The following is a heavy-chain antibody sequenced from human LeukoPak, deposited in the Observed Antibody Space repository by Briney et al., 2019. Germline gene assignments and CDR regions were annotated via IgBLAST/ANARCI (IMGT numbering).Heavy chain of an antibody. V-gene: IGHV4-59*08. D-gene: IGHD3-9*01. CDR2: IYDSGGT. CDR1: GGSISSYY. J-gene: IGHJ6*02. CDR3: AAHAINYHILTGYYTPYCYYGMDV. Sequence: PSETLSLTCTVSGGSISSYYWSWIRQPPGKGLEWVGYIYDSGGTNYNPSLKSGLTISLDTSKNQFSLKLSSVTAADTAVYYCAAHAINYHILTGYYTPYCYYGMDVWGQGTTVTVPS.